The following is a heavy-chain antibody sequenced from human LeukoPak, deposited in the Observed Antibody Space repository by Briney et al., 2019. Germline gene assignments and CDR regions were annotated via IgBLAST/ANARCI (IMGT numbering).Heavy chain of an antibody. D-gene: IGHD2-15*01. CDR1: GGTFSSYA. Sequence: GSSVKVSCKASGGTFSSYAISWVRQAPGQGLEWMGGIIPIFGAANYAQKFQGRVTITTDESTSTAYMELSSLRSEDTAVYYCARDGRGGRENWFDPWGQGTLVTVSS. CDR2: IIPIFGAA. CDR3: ARDGRGGRENWFDP. J-gene: IGHJ5*02. V-gene: IGHV1-69*05.